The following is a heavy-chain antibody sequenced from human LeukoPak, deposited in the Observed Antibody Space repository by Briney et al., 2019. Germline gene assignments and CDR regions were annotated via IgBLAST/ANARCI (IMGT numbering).Heavy chain of an antibody. Sequence: GGSLRLSCAASGFTFSTSWMTWVRQAPGKGLDWLGNINPDGSRIDYVDSVKGRFTFSRDNAKNSLFLQMNSLRAEDTAVFYCARDSGYNAFDIWGQGTMVTVSS. V-gene: IGHV3-7*01. CDR3: ARDSGYNAFDI. J-gene: IGHJ3*02. CDR2: INPDGSRI. CDR1: GFTFSTSW. D-gene: IGHD5-12*01.